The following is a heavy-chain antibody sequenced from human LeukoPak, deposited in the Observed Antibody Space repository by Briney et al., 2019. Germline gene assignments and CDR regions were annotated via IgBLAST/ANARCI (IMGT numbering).Heavy chain of an antibody. J-gene: IGHJ4*02. D-gene: IGHD6-19*01. CDR1: GYTFTSYG. Sequence: ASVKVSCKASGYTFTSYGISWVRQAPGQGLEWMGWISAYNGNTNYAQKLQGRVTITADKSTSTAYMELSSLRSEDTAVYYCASLSGVAGFDYWGQGTLVTVSS. V-gene: IGHV1-18*01. CDR2: ISAYNGNT. CDR3: ASLSGVAGFDY.